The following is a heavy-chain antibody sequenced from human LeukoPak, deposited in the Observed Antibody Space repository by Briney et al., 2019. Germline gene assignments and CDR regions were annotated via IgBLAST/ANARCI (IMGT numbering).Heavy chain of an antibody. V-gene: IGHV4-39*01. J-gene: IGHJ4*02. Sequence: PSETLSLTCTVSGGSIRSANHFWGWIRQPPGEGLEWIGIIYYSGRTYFNPSLKSRVTIGVDTSKNQFSLKLRSVTAADTAVYYCARRAYSSSSFDYWGQGTLVTVSS. D-gene: IGHD6-6*01. CDR3: ARRAYSSSSFDY. CDR2: IYYSGRT. CDR1: GGSIRSANHF.